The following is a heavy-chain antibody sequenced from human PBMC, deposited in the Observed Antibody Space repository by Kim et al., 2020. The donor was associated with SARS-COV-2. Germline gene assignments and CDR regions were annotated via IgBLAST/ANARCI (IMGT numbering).Heavy chain of an antibody. Sequence: YAQKFQGRVTMTRDTSISTAYMELSRLRSDDTAVYYCASLTIFGGSDVDYWGQGTLVTVSS. V-gene: IGHV1-2*02. CDR3: ASLTIFGGSDVDY. J-gene: IGHJ4*02. D-gene: IGHD3-3*01.